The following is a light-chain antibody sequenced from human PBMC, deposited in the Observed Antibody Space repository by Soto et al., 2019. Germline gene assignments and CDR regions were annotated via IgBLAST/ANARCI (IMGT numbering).Light chain of an antibody. CDR2: GAA. CDR3: HQYNNWPQT. CDR1: QSVSGN. J-gene: IGKJ1*01. Sequence: EIVMTQSPVTLSMSPGERATLSCRASQSVSGNLAWYQQKPGHAPRLLIYGAAARATGIPARFSGSGSGTEFTLPISSLQSEDFAVYYCHQYNNWPQTFGQGTKVEIK. V-gene: IGKV3-15*01.